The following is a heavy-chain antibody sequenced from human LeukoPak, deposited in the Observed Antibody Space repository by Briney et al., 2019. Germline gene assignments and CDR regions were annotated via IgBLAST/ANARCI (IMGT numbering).Heavy chain of an antibody. CDR2: IIPILGIA. V-gene: IGHV1-69*04. Sequence: SSVKVSCKASGGTFSSYAISWVRQAPGQGLEWMGRIIPILGIANYAQKFQGRVTITADKYTSTAYMELSSLRSGDTTVYYCAGYCSSTSCYTNWFDPWGQGTLVTVSS. J-gene: IGHJ5*02. CDR1: GGTFSSYA. CDR3: AGYCSSTSCYTNWFDP. D-gene: IGHD2-2*02.